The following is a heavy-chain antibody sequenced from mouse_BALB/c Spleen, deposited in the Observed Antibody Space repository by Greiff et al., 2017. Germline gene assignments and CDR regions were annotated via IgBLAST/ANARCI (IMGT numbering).Heavy chain of an antibody. CDR3: TRLGRGAPDY. Sequence: VQLQQSGAELVRPGASVTLSCKASGYTFTDYEMHWVKQTPVHGLEWIGAIDPETGGTAYNQKFKGKATMTADKSSSTAYIELRSLTSEDSAVYYCTRLGRGAPDYWGQGTTLTVSS. J-gene: IGHJ2*01. CDR1: GYTFTDYE. CDR2: IDPETGGT. D-gene: IGHD3-3*01. V-gene: IGHV1-15*01.